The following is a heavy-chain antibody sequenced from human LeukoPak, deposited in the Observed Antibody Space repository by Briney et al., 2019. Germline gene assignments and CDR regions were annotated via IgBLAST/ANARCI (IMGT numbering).Heavy chain of an antibody. D-gene: IGHD6-13*01. J-gene: IGHJ5*01. CDR1: GFTFSSYA. CDR2: VSGSGHTT. Sequence: GSLRLSCAASGFTFSSYALSWVRQAPGKGLEWVSTVSGSGHTTYYADSVKGRFTISRDNSKSTLYLQMSSLRADDTGVYFCASERPSSSWYDFWGQGTLVTVSS. V-gene: IGHV3-23*01. CDR3: ASERPSSSWYDF.